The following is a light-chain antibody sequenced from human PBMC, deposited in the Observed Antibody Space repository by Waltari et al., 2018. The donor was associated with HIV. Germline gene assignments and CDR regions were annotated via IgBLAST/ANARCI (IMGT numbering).Light chain of an antibody. CDR2: GAS. Sequence: EVVLTQSPGTLSLSPGERATLSCRASQSVSASYLVWYQQKAGQAPRLLIYGASTRATGIADRCSGSGSGTDFTLTISRLEPEDFAVYYCQQYGGSRNTFGGGTKVEIK. CDR3: QQYGGSRNT. V-gene: IGKV3-20*01. J-gene: IGKJ4*01. CDR1: QSVSASY.